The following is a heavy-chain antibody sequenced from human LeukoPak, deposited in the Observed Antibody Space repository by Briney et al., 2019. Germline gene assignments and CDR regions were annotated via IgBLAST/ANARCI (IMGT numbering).Heavy chain of an antibody. J-gene: IGHJ3*02. D-gene: IGHD5-18*01. CDR2: ISPDGET. CDR3: ARRERLGYSYGRGTLDI. V-gene: IGHV3-64*01. CDR1: GFSLSDYT. Sequence: GGSLRLSCAASGFSLSDYTMHWVRQAPGKGPEAVSAISPDGETYYANSVKGRFTISRDNSRNTLYLQMNSLRVEDTAVYYCARRERLGYSYGRGTLDIWGQGTMVTVSS.